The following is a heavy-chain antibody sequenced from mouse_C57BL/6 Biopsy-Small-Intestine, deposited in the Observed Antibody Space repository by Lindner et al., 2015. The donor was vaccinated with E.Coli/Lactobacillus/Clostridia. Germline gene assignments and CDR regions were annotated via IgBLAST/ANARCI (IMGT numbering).Heavy chain of an antibody. V-gene: IGHV1-82*01. CDR3: ARGTRLDS. CDR2: IFPGDGDT. CDR1: GYIFSDSW. D-gene: IGHD2-14*01. J-gene: IGHJ2*01. Sequence: VQLQESGPELVKPGASVKISCKASGYIFSDSWMNWVKQRPGKGLEWIGRIFPGDGDTTYNGSFKDKATLTADKSSSTAYMQLNSLTSEDSAVYFCARGTRLDSWGQGSTLTVSA.